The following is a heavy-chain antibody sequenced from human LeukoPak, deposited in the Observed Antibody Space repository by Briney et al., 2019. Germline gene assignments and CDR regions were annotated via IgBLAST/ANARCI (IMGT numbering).Heavy chain of an antibody. Sequence: GGSLRLSCVGSGFTSIAYALTWARQAPGKGLEWVSGISGGGVTTYYADSVKGRFTISGDNSKNTLYLQMNSLRADDTAIYYCARNQQLGGHSYYYYGMDVWGQGTTVTVSS. D-gene: IGHD3-16*01. CDR2: ISGGGVTT. V-gene: IGHV3-23*01. CDR3: ARNQQLGGHSYYYYGMDV. J-gene: IGHJ6*02. CDR1: GFTSIAYA.